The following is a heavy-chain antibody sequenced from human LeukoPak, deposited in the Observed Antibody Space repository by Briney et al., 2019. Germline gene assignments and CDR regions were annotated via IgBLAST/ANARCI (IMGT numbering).Heavy chain of an antibody. CDR1: GYTFTGYY. J-gene: IGHJ4*02. V-gene: IGHV1-2*02. CDR3: ARWLYNSGWAIDY. D-gene: IGHD6-19*01. Sequence: ASVKVSCKASGYTFTGYYMHWVRQAPGQGLEWMGWINPNSGGTNYAQKFQGRVTMTRDTSISTAYMELSRLRSDDTAVYFCARWLYNSGWAIDYWGQGTLVTVSS. CDR2: INPNSGGT.